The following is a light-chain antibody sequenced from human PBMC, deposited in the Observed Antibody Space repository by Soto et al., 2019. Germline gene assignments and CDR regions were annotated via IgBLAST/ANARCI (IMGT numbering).Light chain of an antibody. CDR3: SSYSNSNTLWV. Sequence: SVLAQPASVSGSPGQSITISCAGTSNDIGGYNYVSWYQQHPGRAPKLMIYEVTNRPLGVSNRFSGSKSGNTASLTISGLQAEDEADYYCSSYSNSNTLWVFGGGTKATVL. V-gene: IGLV2-14*01. CDR2: EVT. J-gene: IGLJ3*02. CDR1: SNDIGGYNY.